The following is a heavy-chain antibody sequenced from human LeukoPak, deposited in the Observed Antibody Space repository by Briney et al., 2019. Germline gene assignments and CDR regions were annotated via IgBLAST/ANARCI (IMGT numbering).Heavy chain of an antibody. CDR1: GGTFSSYA. J-gene: IGHJ4*02. V-gene: IGHV1-69*13. CDR3: ARARGYSYGRSKNYFDS. D-gene: IGHD5-18*01. CDR2: VIPIFGTA. Sequence: ASVKVSCKASGGTFSSYAISWVRQAPGQGREWMGGVIPIFGTANYAQKFQGRVTITADESTSTAYMEPSSPRSEDPAVYYCARARGYSYGRSKNYFDSWGQGTLVIVSS.